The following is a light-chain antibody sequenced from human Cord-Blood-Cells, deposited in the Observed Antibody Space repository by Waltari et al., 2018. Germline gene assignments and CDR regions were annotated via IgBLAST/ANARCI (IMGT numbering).Light chain of an antibody. CDR2: EVS. Sequence: QSALTQPPSASGSPGQSVTISCTGTSSDVGGYHYVSWYQQHPGKAPKLMSYEVSKRPSGVPDRFSGSKSGNTASLTVSGLQAEDEADYYCSSYAGSNKVFGGGTKLTVL. CDR3: SSYAGSNKV. V-gene: IGLV2-8*01. J-gene: IGLJ3*02. CDR1: SSDVGGYHY.